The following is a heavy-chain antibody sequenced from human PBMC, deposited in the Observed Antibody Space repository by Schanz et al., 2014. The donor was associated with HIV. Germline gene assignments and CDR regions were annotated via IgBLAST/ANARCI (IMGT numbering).Heavy chain of an antibody. CDR2: SRVKSDSYAT. J-gene: IGHJ6*02. CDR1: GFIFSDYY. Sequence: VQLVESGGGLVKPGGSLRLSCAASGFIFSDYYMSWIRQAPGKGLEWVARSRVKSDSYATEYAASVTGRFTISRDDSKNSVYLQMNSLNIEDTAVYYCRGYRFYYGVDFWGQGTTVTVS. V-gene: IGHV3-72*01. CDR3: RGYRFYYGVDF. D-gene: IGHD5-18*01.